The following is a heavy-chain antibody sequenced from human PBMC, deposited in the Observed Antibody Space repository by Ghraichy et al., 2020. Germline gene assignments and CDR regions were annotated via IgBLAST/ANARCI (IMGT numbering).Heavy chain of an antibody. Sequence: SETQSLTCTVSGGSISSYYWSWIRQPPGKGLEWIGYIYYSGSTNYNPSLKSRVTISVDTSKNQFSLKLSSVTAADTAVYYCARDRGYSGSYYDYYYMDVWGKGTTVTVSS. J-gene: IGHJ6*03. CDR3: ARDRGYSGSYYDYYYMDV. D-gene: IGHD1-26*01. CDR1: GGSISSYY. V-gene: IGHV4-59*01. CDR2: IYYSGST.